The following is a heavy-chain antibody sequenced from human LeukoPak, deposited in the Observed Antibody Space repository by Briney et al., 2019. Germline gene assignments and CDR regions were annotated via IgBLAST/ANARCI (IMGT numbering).Heavy chain of an antibody. CDR2: VSTSSIYI. CDR1: GFTFSSYS. D-gene: IGHD2-15*01. V-gene: IGHV3-21*04. J-gene: IGHJ5*02. CDR3: ARDRLRLGYERTNWFDP. Sequence: PGGSLRLSCAASGFTFSSYSMNWVRQAPGKGLEWVSSVSTSSIYIYYADSLKGRFTISRDNAKNSLYLQMNSLRADDTAVYYCARDRLRLGYERTNWFDPWGQGTLVTVSS.